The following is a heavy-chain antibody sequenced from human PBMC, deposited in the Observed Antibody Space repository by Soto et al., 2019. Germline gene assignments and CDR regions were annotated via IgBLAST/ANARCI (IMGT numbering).Heavy chain of an antibody. J-gene: IGHJ6*02. V-gene: IGHV1-58*01. CDR2: IVVGSGNT. Sequence: GASVKVSCKASGFTFTSSAVQWVRQARGQRLEWIGWIVVGSGNTNYAQKFQERVTITRDMSISTAYMELSSLRSEDTAVYYCAAGQYQLLSIWPTHYYYGMDVWGQGTTVTVSS. CDR3: AAGQYQLLSIWPTHYYYGMDV. CDR1: GFTFTSSA. D-gene: IGHD2-2*01.